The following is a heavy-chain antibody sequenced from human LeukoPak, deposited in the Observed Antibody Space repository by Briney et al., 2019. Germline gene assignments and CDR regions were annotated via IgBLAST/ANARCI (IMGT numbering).Heavy chain of an antibody. J-gene: IGHJ6*02. CDR2: IIPIFGTA. Sequence: SVKVSCKASGGTFSSYAISWVRQAPGQGLEWMGGIIPIFGTANYAQKFQGRVTITADESTSTAYMELSSLRSEDTAVYYCASHRYCTNGVCYLPYYYYYGMDVWGQGTTVTVSS. CDR3: ASHRYCTNGVCYLPYYYYYGMDV. CDR1: GGTFSSYA. D-gene: IGHD2-8*01. V-gene: IGHV1-69*13.